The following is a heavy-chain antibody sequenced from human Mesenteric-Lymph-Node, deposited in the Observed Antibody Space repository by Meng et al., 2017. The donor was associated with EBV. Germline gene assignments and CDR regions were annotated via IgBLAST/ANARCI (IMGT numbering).Heavy chain of an antibody. V-gene: IGHV4-34*01. Sequence: GQGRRWGAGWLTPSEARSPSGAVYGGSFSGYYWSGIRQPPGKGLEWIGEINHSGSTNYNPSLKSRVTISVDTSKNQFSLKLSSVTAADTAVYYCARVFPDLDYWGQGTLVTVSS. CDR1: GGSFSGYY. J-gene: IGHJ4*02. CDR2: INHSGST. CDR3: ARVFPDLDY.